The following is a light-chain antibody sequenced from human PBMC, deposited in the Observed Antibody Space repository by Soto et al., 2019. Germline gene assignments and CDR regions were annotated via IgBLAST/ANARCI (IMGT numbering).Light chain of an antibody. J-gene: IGKJ4*01. V-gene: IGKV1-5*03. CDR1: QSFSTW. CDR2: KAS. Sequence: DLQMTQSPSTLSASVGDRVTITCRASQSFSTWLAWYQQKPGKAPKLLIYKASSLDSGVPSRFSGSESGTEFTLTISSLQPDDFATYYCQQYNNFPLTFGGGTKVEV. CDR3: QQYNNFPLT.